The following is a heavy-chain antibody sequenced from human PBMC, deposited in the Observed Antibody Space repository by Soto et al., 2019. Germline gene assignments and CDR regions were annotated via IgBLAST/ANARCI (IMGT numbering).Heavy chain of an antibody. CDR3: ATWLQREHAFDI. J-gene: IGHJ3*02. CDR1: GFSFSGKNY. D-gene: IGHD1-1*01. Sequence: GGSLRLSCAASGFSFSGKNYLTWVRQAPGKGLEWVSALYSSDGTYYADSVKGRFSVSRDNSKNTFYLQLHSLRPEDTALYFCATWLQREHAFDIWGLGTMVTVSS. CDR2: LYSSDGT. V-gene: IGHV3-53*01.